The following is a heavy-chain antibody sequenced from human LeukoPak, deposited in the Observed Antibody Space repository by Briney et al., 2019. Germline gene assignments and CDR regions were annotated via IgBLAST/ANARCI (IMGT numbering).Heavy chain of an antibody. CDR1: GGSFSGYY. CDR2: INHSGGT. CDR3: ARETETGVIPDY. J-gene: IGHJ4*02. V-gene: IGHV4-34*01. D-gene: IGHD2-21*01. Sequence: PSETLSLTCAVYGGSFSGYYWSWIRQPPGKGLEWIGEINHSGGTNYNPSLKSRVTISVETSKSQFSLKLTSVTAADTAVYYCARETETGVIPDYWGQGTLVTVSS.